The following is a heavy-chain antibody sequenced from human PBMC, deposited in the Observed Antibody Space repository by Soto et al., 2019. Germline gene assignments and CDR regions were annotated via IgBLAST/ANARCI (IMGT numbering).Heavy chain of an antibody. CDR2: ISSSSSYI. CDR1: GFTFSSYS. V-gene: IGHV3-21*01. Sequence: EVQLVESGGGLVKPGGSLRLSCAASGFTFSSYSMNWVRQAPGKGLEWVSSISSSSSYIYYADSVKGRFTISRDNAKNSLFLKKNTRRAEDTAVFYCGGGGVDKTVVAEYYYSYYYMDVGGKGTTVTSSS. D-gene: IGHD5-18*01. J-gene: IGHJ6*03. CDR3: GGGGVDKTVVAEYYYSYYYMDV.